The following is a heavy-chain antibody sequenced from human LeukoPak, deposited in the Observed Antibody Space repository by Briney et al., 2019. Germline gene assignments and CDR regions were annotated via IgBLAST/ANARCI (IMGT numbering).Heavy chain of an antibody. D-gene: IGHD3-10*01. J-gene: IGHJ5*02. CDR2: IDDSGST. CDR3: ARHKLEWSGQSLLNWFDP. V-gene: IGHV4-39*01. CDR1: GGSISTRSYF. Sequence: SETLSLTCTVSGGSISTRSYFWGWIRQSPGTGLGWIGSIDDSGSTHYNPSLQSRITISADTSKNQFSLRLNSVTAADTAVYFCARHKLEWSGQSLLNWFDPWGQGTLVTVSS.